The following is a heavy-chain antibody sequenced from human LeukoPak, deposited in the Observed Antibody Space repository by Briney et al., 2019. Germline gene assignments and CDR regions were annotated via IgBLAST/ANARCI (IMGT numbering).Heavy chain of an antibody. CDR3: ARGRRY. CDR2: INHSGST. CDR1: GGSFSGYY. Sequence: SETLSLICAVYGGSFSGYYWSWIRQPPGKGLEWIGEINHSGSTNYNPSLKSRVTISVDTSKNQFSLKLSSVTAADTAVYYCARGRRYWGQGTLVAVSS. J-gene: IGHJ4*02. V-gene: IGHV4-34*01.